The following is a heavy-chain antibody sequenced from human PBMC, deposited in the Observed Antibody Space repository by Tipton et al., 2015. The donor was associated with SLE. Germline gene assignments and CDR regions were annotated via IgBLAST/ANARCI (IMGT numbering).Heavy chain of an antibody. CDR2: IYTSGST. CDR1: GGSIRSGTHC. J-gene: IGHJ4*02. CDR3: ARTHYYDHTGYSLLDY. V-gene: IGHV4-61*02. D-gene: IGHD3-22*01. Sequence: TLSLTCTVSGGSIRSGTHCWSWIRQPAGKGLEWIGRIYTSGSTNYNPSLRSRVTMSVDTSKNQFSLKLSSVTAADTAVYYCARTHYYDHTGYSLLDYWGQGTLVTVSS.